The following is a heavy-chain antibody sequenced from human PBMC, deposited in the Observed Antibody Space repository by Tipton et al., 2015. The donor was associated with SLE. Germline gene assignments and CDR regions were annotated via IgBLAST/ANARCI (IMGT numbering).Heavy chain of an antibody. CDR3: ARDSCSSATCYYFDY. CDR1: GGSISSTSYY. CDR2: IYTSGST. J-gene: IGHJ4*02. V-gene: IGHV4-61*02. Sequence: TLSLTCTVSGGSISSTSYYWSWIRQPAGKGLEWIGRIYTSGSTNYNPSLKSRVTISVDTSKNQFSLKLSSVTAADTAVYYCARDSCSSATCYYFDYWGQGIPVTVSS. D-gene: IGHD2-2*01.